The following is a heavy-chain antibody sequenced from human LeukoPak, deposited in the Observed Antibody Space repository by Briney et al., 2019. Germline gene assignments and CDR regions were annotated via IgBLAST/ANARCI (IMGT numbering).Heavy chain of an antibody. CDR2: IYYSGST. CDR1: GGSISSGTYY. J-gene: IGHJ4*02. D-gene: IGHD1-26*01. V-gene: IGHV4-39*07. CDR3: SRESGPFSPFGH. Sequence: SETLSLTCIVSGGSISSGTYYWGWIRQPPGKGLEWIGSIYYSGSTYYNPSLKSRVTMSLDESKNHLSLNLASVTAADTAVYYCSRESGPFSPFGHWGQGTLVTVTS.